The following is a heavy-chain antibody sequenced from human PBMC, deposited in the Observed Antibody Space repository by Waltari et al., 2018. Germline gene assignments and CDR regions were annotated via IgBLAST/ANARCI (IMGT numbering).Heavy chain of an antibody. Sequence: QLHLQESGPGLVKPSETLSLTCAVSGGSIRHNDYYWGWIRQPPGKGLEWIGSIYYTGRTSYNPSLRTRVTISLDTAKNQFSLKLTSVTASDTAVYYCARRGDYWGQGTLVTVSS. D-gene: IGHD3-16*01. CDR2: IYYTGRT. CDR3: ARRGDY. V-gene: IGHV4-39*01. CDR1: GGSIRHNDYY. J-gene: IGHJ4*02.